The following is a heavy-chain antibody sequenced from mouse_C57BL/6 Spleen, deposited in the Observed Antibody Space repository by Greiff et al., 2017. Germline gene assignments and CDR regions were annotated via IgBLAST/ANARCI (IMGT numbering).Heavy chain of an antibody. V-gene: IGHV1-64*01. CDR2: IHPNSGST. Sequence: QVQLQQSGAELVKPGASVKLSCKASGYTFTSYWMHWVKQRPGQGLEWIGMIHPNSGSTNYNEKFKSKATLTVDKSSSTAYMQLSSLTSEDSAVYYCAREGRGPTVYWGQGTLVTVSA. CDR1: GYTFTSYW. D-gene: IGHD1-1*01. CDR3: AREGRGPTVY. J-gene: IGHJ3*01.